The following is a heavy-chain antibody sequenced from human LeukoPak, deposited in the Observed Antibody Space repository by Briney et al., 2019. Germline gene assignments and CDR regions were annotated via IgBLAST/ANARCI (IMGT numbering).Heavy chain of an antibody. Sequence: PGGSLRLSCAASGFTFSGYFMIWVRQAPGKGLEWVSYISSSSNSMYYADSVKGRFTISRDNAKNSLYLQMNSLRDEDTALYYRARESGFAFHIWGQGTVVTVSS. CDR3: ARESGFAFHI. V-gene: IGHV3-48*02. D-gene: IGHD3-3*01. J-gene: IGHJ3*02. CDR1: GFTFSGYF. CDR2: ISSSSNSM.